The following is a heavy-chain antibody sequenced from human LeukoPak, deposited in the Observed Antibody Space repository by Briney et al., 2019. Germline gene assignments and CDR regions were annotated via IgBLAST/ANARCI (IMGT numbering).Heavy chain of an antibody. CDR3: ATRVHFTYYYDSSGYLGLVY. CDR1: GYTLTELS. V-gene: IGHV1-24*01. D-gene: IGHD3-22*01. CDR2: FDPEDGET. Sequence: ASVKVSCKVSGYTLTELSMHWVRQAPGKGLEWMGGFDPEDGETIYAQKFQGRVTMTEDTSTDTAYMELSSLRSEDTAVYYCATRVHFTYYYDSSGYLGLVYWGQGTLVTVSS. J-gene: IGHJ4*02.